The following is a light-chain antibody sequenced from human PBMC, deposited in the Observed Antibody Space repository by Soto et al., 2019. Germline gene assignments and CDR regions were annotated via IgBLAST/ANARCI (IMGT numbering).Light chain of an antibody. CDR2: AAA. J-gene: IGKJ2*01. CDR1: QSITHY. Sequence: DIPMTQSPSSLSASVGDRVTITCRASQSITHYLNWYQQKPGKAPKLLSYAAATLPSGVPSRFSGGGSGTDFTLTISSLQPEDFATYYCQQGYTTPRTFGQGTKLQIK. V-gene: IGKV1-39*01. CDR3: QQGYTTPRT.